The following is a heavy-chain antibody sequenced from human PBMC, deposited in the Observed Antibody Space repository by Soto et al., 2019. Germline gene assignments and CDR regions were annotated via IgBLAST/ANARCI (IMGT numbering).Heavy chain of an antibody. CDR1: GFTFSSYA. Sequence: GGSLRLSCAASGFTFSSYAMSWVRQAPGKGLEWVSAISGSGGSTYYADSVKGRFTISRDNSKNTLYLQMNSLRAEDTAVYYCAKGPYSGNDNYYFDYWGQGTLVTVSS. CDR2: ISGSGGST. J-gene: IGHJ4*02. CDR3: AKGPYSGNDNYYFDY. V-gene: IGHV3-23*01. D-gene: IGHD5-12*01.